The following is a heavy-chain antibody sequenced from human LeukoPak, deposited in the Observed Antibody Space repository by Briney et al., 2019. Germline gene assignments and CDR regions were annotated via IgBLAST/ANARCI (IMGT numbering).Heavy chain of an antibody. J-gene: IGHJ4*02. D-gene: IGHD6-19*01. V-gene: IGHV4-34*01. CDR2: INHSGST. Sequence: PSETLSLTCAVYGGSFSGYYWSWIRQPPGKGLEWIGEINHSGSTNYNPSLKSRVTISVDTSKNQFSLKLSSVTAADTAVYYCARVRPYTGYSSGWYDYWGQGTLVTVSS. CDR1: GGSFSGYY. CDR3: ARVRPYTGYSSGWYDY.